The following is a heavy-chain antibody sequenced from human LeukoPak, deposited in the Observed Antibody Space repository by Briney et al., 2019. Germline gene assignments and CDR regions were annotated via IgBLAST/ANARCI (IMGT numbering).Heavy chain of an antibody. D-gene: IGHD3-9*01. CDR1: GFTFSSYW. CDR3: ARDYDILTEGDYYYYYMDA. J-gene: IGHJ6*03. CDR2: IKQDGSEK. Sequence: GGSLRLSCAASGFTFSSYWMSWVRQAPGKGLEWVANIKQDGSEKYYVDSVKGRFTISRDNAKNSLYLQMNSLRAEDTAVYYCARDYDILTEGDYYYYYMDAWGKGTTVTVSS. V-gene: IGHV3-7*01.